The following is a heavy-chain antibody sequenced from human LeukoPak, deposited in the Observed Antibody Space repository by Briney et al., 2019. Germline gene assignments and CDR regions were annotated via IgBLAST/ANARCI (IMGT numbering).Heavy chain of an antibody. J-gene: IGHJ5*02. V-gene: IGHV3-21*01. D-gene: IGHD2-2*01. CDR2: ISSSSYI. CDR3: ARGDCSSTSCYDRDWFDP. CDR1: GFTFSSYS. Sequence: PGGSLRLSCAASGFTFSSYSMNWVRQAPGKGLEWVSSISSSSYIYYADSVKGRFTISRDNAKNSLYLQMNSLRAEDTAVYYCARGDCSSTSCYDRDWFDPWGQGTLVTVSS.